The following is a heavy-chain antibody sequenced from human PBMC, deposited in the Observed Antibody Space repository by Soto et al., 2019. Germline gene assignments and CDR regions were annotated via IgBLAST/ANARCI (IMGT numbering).Heavy chain of an antibody. D-gene: IGHD6-19*01. CDR2: IYTTGST. CDR3: ARGIPVSGSFDY. J-gene: IGHJ4*02. CDR1: GDSIGRGGYY. V-gene: IGHV4-31*03. Sequence: TLSLTCTVSGDSIGRGGYYWTWIRQHPGKGLEWIAYIYTTGSTYYNPSLKSRVGISVDTSKNQFSLKLSSVTAADTAVYYCARGIPVSGSFDYWGQGTLVTVSS.